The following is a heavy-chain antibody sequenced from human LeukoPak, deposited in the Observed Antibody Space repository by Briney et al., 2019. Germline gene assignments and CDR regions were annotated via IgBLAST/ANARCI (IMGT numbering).Heavy chain of an antibody. CDR3: ARADRGYSYGGGGDY. CDR2: ISAYNGNT. J-gene: IGHJ4*02. D-gene: IGHD5-18*01. Sequence: ASVKVSCKASGYTFTSYGISWVRQAPGQGLEWMGWISAYNGNTNYAQKLQGRVTMTTDTSTSTAYIELRSPRSDDTAVYYCARADRGYSYGGGGDYWGQGTLVTVSS. CDR1: GYTFTSYG. V-gene: IGHV1-18*01.